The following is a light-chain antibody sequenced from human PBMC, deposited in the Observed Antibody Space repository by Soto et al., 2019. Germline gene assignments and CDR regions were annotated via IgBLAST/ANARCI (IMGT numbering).Light chain of an antibody. Sequence: QSVLTQPASMSGSPGQSITISCSGTTYGFETYNQVSWYQQHPGKAPKLLIYEGSKRPSGVSNRFSGSKSGNTASLTISGLQVEDEADYFCSSYVGDSDYAFGTGTKLTVL. CDR2: EGS. J-gene: IGLJ1*01. CDR1: TYGFETYNQ. V-gene: IGLV2-23*01. CDR3: SSYVGDSDYA.